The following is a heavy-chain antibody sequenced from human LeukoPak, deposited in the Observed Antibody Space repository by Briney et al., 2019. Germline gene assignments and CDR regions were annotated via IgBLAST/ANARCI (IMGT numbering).Heavy chain of an antibody. D-gene: IGHD5-18*01. CDR2: IYYSGST. J-gene: IGHJ4*02. V-gene: IGHV4-39*07. CDR1: GGSISSSSYY. CDR3: ARKGYSYGYYFDY. Sequence: SETLSLTCTVSGGSISSSSYYWGWIRQPPGKGLEWIGSIYYSGSTYYNPSLKSRVTISVDTSKNQFSLKLSSVTAADTAVYYCARKGYSYGYYFDYWGQGIVVTVSS.